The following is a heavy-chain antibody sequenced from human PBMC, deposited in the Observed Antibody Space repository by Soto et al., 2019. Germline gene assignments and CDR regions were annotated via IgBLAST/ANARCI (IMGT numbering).Heavy chain of an antibody. V-gene: IGHV1-2*02. CDR3: ARYSTGVGCFQH. Sequence: QVQLVQSGAEVKKPGASVKVSCKASGYTFTGYYMHWVRQAPGQGLAWMGWINPNSGGTNYAQKLQGGVTMTRDTSISTAYRELSRLRSDDTAVYYCARYSTGVGCFQHWGQGTLVTVSS. CDR1: GYTFTGYY. CDR2: INPNSGGT. J-gene: IGHJ1*01. D-gene: IGHD6-13*01.